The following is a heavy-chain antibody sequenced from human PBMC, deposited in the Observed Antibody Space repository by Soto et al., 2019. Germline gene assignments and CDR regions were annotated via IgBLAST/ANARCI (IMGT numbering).Heavy chain of an antibody. J-gene: IGHJ4*02. Sequence: QVQLVQSGAEVKKPGASVKVSCKASGYTFTNFGISWVRQAPGQGLEWMGWISAYNGNTNYAQKFQGRVTMTTDTTTSTGYMEVRRLRFDDTAVYYCARGGTPVDFGGQATLVTVSS. V-gene: IGHV1-18*01. CDR1: GYTFTNFG. D-gene: IGHD3-16*01. CDR3: ARGGTPVDF. CDR2: ISAYNGNT.